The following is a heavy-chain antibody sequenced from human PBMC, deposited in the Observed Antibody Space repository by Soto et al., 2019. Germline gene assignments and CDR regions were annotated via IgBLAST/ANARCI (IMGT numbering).Heavy chain of an antibody. J-gene: IGHJ6*02. CDR2: IYYSGST. CDR1: VGSISGYY. CDR3: ARGVGYYYDSSAYFSSYYYYYGMDV. D-gene: IGHD3-22*01. Sequence: PSETLSLTCTVSVGSISGYYWSWIRQPPGKGLEWIGYIYYSGSTNYNPSLKSRVTISVDTSKNQFSLKLTSVTAADTAVYYCARGVGYYYDSSAYFSSYYYYYGMDVWGQGTTVTVSS. V-gene: IGHV4-59*01.